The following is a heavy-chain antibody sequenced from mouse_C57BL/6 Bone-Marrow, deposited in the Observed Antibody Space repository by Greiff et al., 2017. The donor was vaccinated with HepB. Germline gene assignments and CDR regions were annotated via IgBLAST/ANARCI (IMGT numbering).Heavy chain of an antibody. Sequence: VQLQQSGAELVRPGASVKLSCKASGYTFTDYYINWVKQRPGQGLEWIARIYPGSGNTYYNEKFKGKATLTAEKSSSTAYMQLSSLTSEDSAVYFCARRGLQLGEYYWGQGTTLTVSS. D-gene: IGHD3-1*01. J-gene: IGHJ2*01. V-gene: IGHV1-76*01. CDR2: IYPGSGNT. CDR1: GYTFTDYY. CDR3: ARRGLQLGEYY.